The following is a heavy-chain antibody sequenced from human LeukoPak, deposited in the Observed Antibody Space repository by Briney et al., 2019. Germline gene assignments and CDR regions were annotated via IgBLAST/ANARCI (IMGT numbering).Heavy chain of an antibody. CDR3: ARATGGYFDY. CDR2: ISGSGGST. J-gene: IGHJ4*02. CDR1: GFTFSSYA. Sequence: GGSLRLSCAASGFTFSSYAMSWVRQAPGKGLEWVSVISGSGGSTYYADSVKGRFSVSRDNSKNTLYLQMNSLRAEDTAVYYCARATGGYFDYWGQGTLVTVSS. V-gene: IGHV3-23*01. D-gene: IGHD2-8*02.